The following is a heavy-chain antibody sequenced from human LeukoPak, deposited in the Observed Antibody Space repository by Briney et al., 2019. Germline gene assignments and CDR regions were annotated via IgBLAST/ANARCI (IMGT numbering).Heavy chain of an antibody. D-gene: IGHD1-26*01. CDR1: GSSLSSSRVA. CDR3: AHRLYSGSCFDY. J-gene: IGHJ4*02. CDR2: IYWDGEK. V-gene: IGHV2-5*02. Sequence: SGPTLSKPTQTLTLTCTFSGSSLSSSRVAVCWIRQPPGKGLEWLALIYWDGEKRYSPSLKNSGTITKDTSKHHVVLTMTYMDPLDTATYFCAHRLYSGSCFDYWGEGTLVTVSS.